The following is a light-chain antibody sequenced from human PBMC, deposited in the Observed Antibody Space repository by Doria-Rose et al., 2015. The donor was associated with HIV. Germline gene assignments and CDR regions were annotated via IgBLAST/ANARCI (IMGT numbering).Light chain of an antibody. Sequence: VTQPPSVSGAPGQRVTISCTGSSSNIGAGYDVHWYQQLPGTAPKLLIYGNSNRPSGVPDRFSGSKSGTSASLAITGLQAEDEADYYCQSYDGSLSGVFGGGTKLTVL. J-gene: IGLJ3*02. CDR2: GNS. CDR3: QSYDGSLSGV. CDR1: SSNIGAGYD. V-gene: IGLV1-40*02.